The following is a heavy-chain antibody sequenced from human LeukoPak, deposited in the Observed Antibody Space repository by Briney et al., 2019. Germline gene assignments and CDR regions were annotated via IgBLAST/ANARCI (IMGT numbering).Heavy chain of an antibody. D-gene: IGHD3-10*01. V-gene: IGHV1-18*01. Sequence: GASVKVSCKASGYTFTSYGISWVRQAPGQGLEWMGWISAYNGNTNYAQKLQGRVTMTTDTSTSTAYMELRSLRSDDTAVYYCARDYYGSGSYYKGTYAFDIWGQGTMVTVSS. CDR2: ISAYNGNT. CDR1: GYTFTSYG. J-gene: IGHJ3*02. CDR3: ARDYYGSGSYYKGTYAFDI.